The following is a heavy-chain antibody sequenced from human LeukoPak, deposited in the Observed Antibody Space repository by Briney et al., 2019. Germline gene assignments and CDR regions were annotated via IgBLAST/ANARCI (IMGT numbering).Heavy chain of an antibody. J-gene: IGHJ5*02. V-gene: IGHV4-39*01. Sequence: PSETLSLTCSVSGGSVTTTYYWSWIRQPPGGGLEWIASLYHSGNSNYNPSLKSRVTMSVDTSKNQFSLQLTSMTAADTAIYYFTRQQTNFYGSGAPFYPWGQGTLVTLSS. CDR2: LYHSGNS. D-gene: IGHD3-10*01. CDR1: GGSVTTTYY. CDR3: TRQQTNFYGSGAPFYP.